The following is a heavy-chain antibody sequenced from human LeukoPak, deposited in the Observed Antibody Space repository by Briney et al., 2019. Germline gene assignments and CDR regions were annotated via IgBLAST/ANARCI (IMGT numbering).Heavy chain of an antibody. Sequence: SETLSLTCTVSGGSISSYYWSWIRQPPGKGLEWIGYIYYSGSTNYNPSLKSRVTISVDTSKNQFSLKLSSVTAADTAVYYCARGQVGPYYYYMDVWGKGTTVTVSS. CDR2: IYYSGST. V-gene: IGHV4-59*01. CDR1: GGSISSYY. CDR3: ARGQVGPYYYYMDV. J-gene: IGHJ6*03. D-gene: IGHD1-26*01.